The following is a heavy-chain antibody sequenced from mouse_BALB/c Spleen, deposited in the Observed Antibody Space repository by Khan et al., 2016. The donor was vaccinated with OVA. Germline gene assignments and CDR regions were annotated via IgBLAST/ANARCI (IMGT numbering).Heavy chain of an antibody. CDR1: GYSITSDYA. V-gene: IGHV3-2*02. J-gene: IGHJ2*01. CDR2: ISYSGRT. D-gene: IGHD1-1*01. Sequence: EVQLQESGPGLVKPSQSLSLTCTVTGYSITSDYAWNWIRQFPGNKLEWMGYISYSGRTSYNPSLKSRISITRHTSKNQFFLQLNSVTTEDTATYYCARSVTITTVVATDFDYWGQGTTLTVSS. CDR3: ARSVTITTVVATDFDY.